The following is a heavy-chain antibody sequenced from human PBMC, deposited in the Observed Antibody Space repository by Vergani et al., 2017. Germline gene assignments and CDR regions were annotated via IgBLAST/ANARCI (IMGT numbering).Heavy chain of an antibody. V-gene: IGHV3-20*04. CDR2: VYWNGGST. CDR3: ARDPYGGNCKIDY. CDR1: GFTFDDYG. D-gene: IGHD4-23*01. J-gene: IGHJ4*02. Sequence: EVQLVESGGGVVRPGGSLRLSCAASGFTFDDYGISWGPQAPGKGLGCVSGVYWNGGSTAYADSVKGRFTIPRDNAKNSLYLQMNSLRAEDTALYYCARDPYGGNCKIDYWGQGTLVTVSS.